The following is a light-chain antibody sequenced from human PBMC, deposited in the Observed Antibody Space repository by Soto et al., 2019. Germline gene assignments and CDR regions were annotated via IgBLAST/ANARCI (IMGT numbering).Light chain of an antibody. CDR1: SSDVGSYNY. CDR3: SSLTSSSTLVV. CDR2: DVN. J-gene: IGLJ1*01. Sequence: QSVLTQPASVSGSPGQSITISCTGTSSDVGSYNYVSWYQHHPGKAPKLMIYDVNNRPSGVSNRFSGSKSGNAASLTISGLHTADEADYYCSSLTSSSTLVVFGAGTKLTVL. V-gene: IGLV2-14*03.